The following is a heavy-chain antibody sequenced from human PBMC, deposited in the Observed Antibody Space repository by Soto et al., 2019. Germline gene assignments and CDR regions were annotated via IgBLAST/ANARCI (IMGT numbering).Heavy chain of an antibody. Sequence: GGSLRLSCAASGFTVSSNYMSWVRQAPGEGLEWVSVIYSGGSTYYADSVKGRFTISRHNSKNTLYLQMNSLRAEDTAVYYCARGTPDYGDYYYYYYMDVWGKGTTVTVSS. CDR3: ARGTPDYGDYYYYYYMDV. CDR2: IYSGGST. D-gene: IGHD4-17*01. CDR1: GFTVSSNY. J-gene: IGHJ6*03. V-gene: IGHV3-53*04.